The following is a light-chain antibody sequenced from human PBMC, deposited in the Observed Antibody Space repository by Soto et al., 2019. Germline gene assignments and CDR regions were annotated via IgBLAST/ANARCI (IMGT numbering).Light chain of an antibody. CDR1: SSDIGGYNF. J-gene: IGLJ1*01. CDR2: GVS. V-gene: IGLV2-14*03. Sequence: QSALTRPASVSGSPGQSITISCTGTSSDIGGYNFVSWYQHHPGKAPRLMIFGVSDRPSGVSDRFSGSKSGNTASLTISGLQAEDEADYYCSSYISSSTPYVFGTGTKVTVL. CDR3: SSYISSSTPYV.